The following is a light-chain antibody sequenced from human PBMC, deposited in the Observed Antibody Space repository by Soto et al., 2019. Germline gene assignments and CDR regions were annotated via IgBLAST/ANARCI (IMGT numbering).Light chain of an antibody. J-gene: IGKJ5*01. Sequence: EIVMAQSPGTLSVSPGERATLSCRASQSVSSKLAWYQQRPGQSPRLLIYGTSIRATGVPARFSGSGSGTEFTLTISNLQSEDFGVYYCQQYSNWPPFTFGQGTRLEVK. CDR1: QSVSSK. V-gene: IGKV3-15*01. CDR2: GTS. CDR3: QQYSNWPPFT.